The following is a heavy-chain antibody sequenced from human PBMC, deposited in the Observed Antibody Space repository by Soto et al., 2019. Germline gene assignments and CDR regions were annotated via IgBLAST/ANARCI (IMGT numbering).Heavy chain of an antibody. CDR1: GGTFSSYA. D-gene: IGHD6-19*01. V-gene: IGHV1-69*01. Sequence: QVQLVQSGAEVKKPGSSVKVSCKASGGTFSSYAISRVRQAPGQGLAWMGGIIPIFGTANYVQKFQGRVTITADESTSAAYIELSSLSSDNTAVYYCARADSSGWYWYFDLWVRGTLVTVSS. J-gene: IGHJ2*01. CDR3: ARADSSGWYWYFDL. CDR2: IIPIFGTA.